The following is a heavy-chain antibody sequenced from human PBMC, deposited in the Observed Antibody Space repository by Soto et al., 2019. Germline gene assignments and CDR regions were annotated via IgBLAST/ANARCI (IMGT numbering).Heavy chain of an antibody. D-gene: IGHD2-15*01. CDR2: ISWNSGSI. CDR1: GFTFDDYA. CDR3: AKDSGSGYCSGGSCYYGMDV. J-gene: IGHJ6*02. V-gene: IGHV3-9*01. Sequence: LRLSCAASGFTFDDYAMHWVRQAPGKGLEWVSGISWNSGSIGYADSVKGRFTTSRDNAKNSLYLQMNSLRAEDTALYYCAKDSGSGYCSGGSCYYGMDVWGQGTTVTVSS.